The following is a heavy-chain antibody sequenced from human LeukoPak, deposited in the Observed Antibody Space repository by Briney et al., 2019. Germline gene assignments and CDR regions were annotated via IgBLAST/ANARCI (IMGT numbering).Heavy chain of an antibody. CDR1: GGSISSGDYY. J-gene: IGHJ4*02. CDR3: ARATYYYDSSGSRYFDY. Sequence: PSETLSLTCTVSGGSISSGDYYWSWIRQPPGKGLEWIGYIYYSGSTYYNPSLKSRVTISVDTSKNQFSLKLSSVTAADTAVYYCARATYYYDSSGSRYFDYWGQGTLVTVSS. CDR2: IYYSGST. D-gene: IGHD3-22*01. V-gene: IGHV4-30-4*01.